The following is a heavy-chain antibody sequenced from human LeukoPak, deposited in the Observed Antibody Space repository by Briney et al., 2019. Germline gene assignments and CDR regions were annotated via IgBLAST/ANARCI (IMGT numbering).Heavy chain of an antibody. V-gene: IGHV1-8*01. CDR3: ARSIVGVRKRNDY. CDR2: MNPNSGHT. CDR1: GYTFTSYD. Sequence: GASVKVSCKASGYTFTSYDIIWVRQASGQGLEWMGWMNPNSGHTGYAQKFQGRVTMTRTTSISTAYMKLTSLTSEDSAVYYCARSIVGVRKRNDYWGQGTLVTVSS. J-gene: IGHJ4*02. D-gene: IGHD1-26*01.